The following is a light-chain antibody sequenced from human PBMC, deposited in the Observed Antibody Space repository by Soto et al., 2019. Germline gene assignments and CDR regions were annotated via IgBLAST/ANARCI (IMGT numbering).Light chain of an antibody. CDR3: QQYNNWPRT. Sequence: EIVMTQSPATLSVSPGERATLSCRASQSVSSNLAWYQQKPGQAPRLLLYGASTRATGIPARFSGSGSATEFTLTISSLQSEDFAVYYCQQYNNWPRTF. J-gene: IGKJ1*01. CDR1: QSVSSN. V-gene: IGKV3-15*01. CDR2: GAS.